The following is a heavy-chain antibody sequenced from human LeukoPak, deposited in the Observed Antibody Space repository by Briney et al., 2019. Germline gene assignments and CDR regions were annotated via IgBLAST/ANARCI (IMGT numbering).Heavy chain of an antibody. CDR1: GGSFSGYY. CDR3: ARVGYSYVINDWSRTGLGAYPTKYYYHMDV. Sequence: NPSETLSLTCAVYGGSFSGYYWSWIRQPPGKGLEWIGEINHSGSTNYNPSLKRRVTITGDTSKNQFSLRLSSVTAADTAVYFCARVGYSYVINDWSRTGLGAYPTKYYYHMDVWGKGTTVTVSS. V-gene: IGHV4-34*01. CDR2: INHSGST. J-gene: IGHJ6*03. D-gene: IGHD5-18*01.